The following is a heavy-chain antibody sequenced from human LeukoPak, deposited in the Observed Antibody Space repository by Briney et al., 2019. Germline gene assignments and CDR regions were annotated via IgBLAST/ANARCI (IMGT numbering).Heavy chain of an antibody. CDR2: ISGYNGKT. J-gene: IGHJ4*02. CDR1: GYTFTSYG. Sequence: ASVKVSCKASGYTFTSYGVTWVRQAPGQGLEWMGWISGYNGKTNYAQRLQGRVTMTTDTSTSTAYMELRSLRSDDTAVYYCARWAGGGYFDYWGQGTLVTVSS. D-gene: IGHD1-26*01. CDR3: ARWAGGGYFDY. V-gene: IGHV1-18*01.